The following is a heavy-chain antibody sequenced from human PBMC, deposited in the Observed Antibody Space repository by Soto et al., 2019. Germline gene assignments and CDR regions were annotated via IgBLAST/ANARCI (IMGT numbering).Heavy chain of an antibody. J-gene: IGHJ6*03. CDR1: GYSFTSYW. V-gene: IGHV5-51*01. CDR3: ARRLSRENYYMDV. CDR2: IYPGDSDT. Sequence: PGESLKISCKGSGYSFTSYWIGWVRQMPGKGLEWMGIIYPGDSDTRYSPSFQGQVTISVDKSISTAYLQWSSLKASDTAMYYCARRLSRENYYMDVWGKGSTVTVSS.